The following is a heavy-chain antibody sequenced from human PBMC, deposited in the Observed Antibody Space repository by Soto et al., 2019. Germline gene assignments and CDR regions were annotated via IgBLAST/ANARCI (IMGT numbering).Heavy chain of an antibody. J-gene: IGHJ6*03. CDR3: ARELRITMFGVVTYYYNYYMDV. V-gene: IGHV3-74*01. CDR2: INSDGTST. CDR1: GFTFSSYW. D-gene: IGHD3-3*01. Sequence: EVQLVESGGGLVQPGGSLRLSCAASGFTFSSYWMHWVRQAPGKGLVWVSRINSDGTSTNYADSVKGRFTISRDNAKNTLYLQISTLRAEDTAVYYCARELRITMFGVVTYYYNYYMDVWGKGTTVTVSS.